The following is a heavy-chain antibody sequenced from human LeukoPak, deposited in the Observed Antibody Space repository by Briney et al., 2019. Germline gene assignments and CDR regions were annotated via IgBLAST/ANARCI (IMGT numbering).Heavy chain of an antibody. CDR3: ARVWGVDPY. D-gene: IGHD3-10*01. CDR2: INSDGSST. CDR1: GFTFSSYW. J-gene: IGHJ4*02. V-gene: IGHV3-74*01. Sequence: GGSLRLSCAASGFTFSSYWMHWVRQAPGKGLVWVSRINSDGSSTTYADSVQGRFTISRDNAKNSLYLQMNSLRAEDTAVYYCARVWGVDPYWGQGTLVTVSS.